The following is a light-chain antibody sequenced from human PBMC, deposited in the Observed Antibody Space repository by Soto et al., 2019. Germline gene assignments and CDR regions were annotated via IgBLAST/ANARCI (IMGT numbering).Light chain of an antibody. J-gene: IGLJ2*01. Sequence: QSALTQPASVSGSPGQSITISCTGTSSDVGGYNYVSWYQQHPGKAPKLMIYEVSNRPSGVSNRFSGSKSGNTASLTISGLQGEDGADYYCSSYTSSSVVFGGGTKLTVL. CDR1: SSDVGGYNY. CDR3: SSYTSSSVV. CDR2: EVS. V-gene: IGLV2-14*01.